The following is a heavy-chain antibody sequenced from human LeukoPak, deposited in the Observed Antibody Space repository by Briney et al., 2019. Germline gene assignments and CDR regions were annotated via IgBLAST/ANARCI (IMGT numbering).Heavy chain of an antibody. CDR1: GGSISSGN. V-gene: IGHV3-30*02. CDR3: AKDRCSNGIGCLYYYMDV. Sequence: GTLSLTCAVSGGSISSGNWWSWVRQPPGKGLEWVAYIQYDRSNQQYAGSVKGRFSISRDNSKNTLYLQMNSLRAEDTAVYYCAKDRCSNGIGCLYYYMDVWGKGTTVTISS. J-gene: IGHJ6*04. D-gene: IGHD2-8*01. CDR2: IQYDRSNQ.